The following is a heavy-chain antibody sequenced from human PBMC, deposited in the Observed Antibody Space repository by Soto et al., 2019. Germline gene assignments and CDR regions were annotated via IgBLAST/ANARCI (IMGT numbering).Heavy chain of an antibody. CDR3: ARALGSLGAGWFDP. D-gene: IGHD1-26*01. CDR2: IYYSGST. CDR1: GGSISSGDYY. Sequence: QVQLQESGPGLVKPSQTLSLTCTVSGGSISSGDYYWSWIRQPPGKGLEWIGYIYYSGSTYYNPSLKRRVTISVDTYKNPFSLKLSSVTAADTAVYYCARALGSLGAGWFDPWGQGTKVTFSS. J-gene: IGHJ5*02. V-gene: IGHV4-30-4*01.